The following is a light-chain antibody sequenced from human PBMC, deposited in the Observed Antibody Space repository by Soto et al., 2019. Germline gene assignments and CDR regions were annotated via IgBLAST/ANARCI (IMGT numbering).Light chain of an antibody. V-gene: IGLV1-47*01. CDR2: RNN. CDR1: SSNIGGNF. CDR3: AAWDDSLSGVV. Sequence: QSVLTQPPSAPGTPGQRVTISCSGSSSNIGGNFVYWYQQLPGTAPKLLICRNNQRPSGVPDRFSGSKSGTSASLAISGLRSEDEADYYCAAWDDSLSGVVFGGGTKLTVL. J-gene: IGLJ2*01.